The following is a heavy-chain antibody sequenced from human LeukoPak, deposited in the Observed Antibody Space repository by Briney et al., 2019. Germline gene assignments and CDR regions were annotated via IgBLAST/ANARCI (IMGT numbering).Heavy chain of an antibody. J-gene: IGHJ6*03. D-gene: IGHD1-26*01. CDR3: ACALGGTTGGYYYYYMDV. CDR1: GGTFSSYA. CDR2: IIPIFGTA. Sequence: GASVKVSCKASGGTFSSYAISWVRQAPGQELEWMGGIIPIFGTANYAQKFQGRATITADESTSTAYMELSSLRSEDTAVYYCACALGGTTGGYYYYYMDVWGKGTTVTISS. V-gene: IGHV1-69*13.